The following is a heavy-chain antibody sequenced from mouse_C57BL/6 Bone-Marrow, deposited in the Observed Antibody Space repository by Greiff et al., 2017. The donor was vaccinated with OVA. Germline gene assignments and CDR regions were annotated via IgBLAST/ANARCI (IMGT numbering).Heavy chain of an antibody. J-gene: IGHJ1*03. CDR1: GFSFNTYA. CDR3: VRQRMTDFDV. Sequence: GGGLVQPKGSLKLSCAASGFSFNTYAMNWVRQAPGKGLEWVARIRSKSNNYATYYADSVKDRFTISRDDSESMLYLQMNNLKTEDTAMYYCVRQRMTDFDVWGTGTTVTVSS. V-gene: IGHV10-1*01. CDR2: IRSKSNNYAT.